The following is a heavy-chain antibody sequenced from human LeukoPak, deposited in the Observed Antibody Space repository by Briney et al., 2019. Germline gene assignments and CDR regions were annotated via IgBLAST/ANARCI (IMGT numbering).Heavy chain of an antibody. Sequence: GGSLRLSCVTSGLSFSTYGMNWVRQAPGKGLEWVSYISSGSNTIYYADSVKGRFTISRDNAKSSLFLQVNSLRAEDTAVYYCARSLGNTVVTRPFDYWGQGTLVTVSS. CDR2: ISSGSNTI. CDR1: GLSFSTYG. J-gene: IGHJ4*02. V-gene: IGHV3-48*04. CDR3: ARSLGNTVVTRPFDY. D-gene: IGHD4-23*01.